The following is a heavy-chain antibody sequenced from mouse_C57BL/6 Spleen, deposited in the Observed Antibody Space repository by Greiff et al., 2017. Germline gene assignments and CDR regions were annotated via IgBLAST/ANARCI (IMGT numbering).Heavy chain of an antibody. CDR2: INPNNGGT. D-gene: IGHD6-5*01. Sequence: VQLQQSGPELVKPGASVKIPCKASGYTFTDYNMDWVKQSHGKSLEWIGDINPNNGGTIYNQKFKGKATLTVDKSSSTAYMELRSLTSEDTAVYYCARRAYTRYFDVWGTGTTVTVSS. V-gene: IGHV1-18*01. CDR3: ARRAYTRYFDV. CDR1: GYTFTDYN. J-gene: IGHJ1*03.